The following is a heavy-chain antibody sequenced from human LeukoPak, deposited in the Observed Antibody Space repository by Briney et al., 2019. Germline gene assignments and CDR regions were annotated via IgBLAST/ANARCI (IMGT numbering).Heavy chain of an antibody. J-gene: IGHJ4*02. CDR2: ISESGINT. V-gene: IGHV3-23*01. CDR1: GFTFSSYG. Sequence: GGTLRLSCAASGFTFSSYGMSWVRQAPEKGLEWVSSISESGINTYYADSVKGRFTISRDNSKNTLYLQMNSLRAEDTAVYYCAKEGWGYCSSTSCYAAGVSGGELDYWGQGTLVTVSS. CDR3: AKEGWGYCSSTSCYAAGVSGGELDY. D-gene: IGHD2-2*01.